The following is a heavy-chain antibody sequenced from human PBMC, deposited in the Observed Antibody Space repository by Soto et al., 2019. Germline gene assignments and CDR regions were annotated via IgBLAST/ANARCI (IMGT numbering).Heavy chain of an antibody. CDR1: GCTFTSYG. Sequence: GAAVKVSCKASGCTFTSYGISWVRQAPGQGREGMGWISAYNGSTNYAQKVQGRVTMTADTSTTTAYMELRSLRSDDTDVYYCARDTALDTAIVNYYHGMEVWGQGTTVTVSS. V-gene: IGHV1-18*01. CDR2: ISAYNGST. D-gene: IGHD5-18*01. J-gene: IGHJ6*02. CDR3: ARDTALDTAIVNYYHGMEV.